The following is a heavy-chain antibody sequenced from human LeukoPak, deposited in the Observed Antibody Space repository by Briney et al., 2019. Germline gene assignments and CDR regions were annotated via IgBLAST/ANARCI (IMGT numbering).Heavy chain of an antibody. Sequence: ASVKVSCKASGYTFTSHGISWVRQAPGQGLEWMGWISAYNGNTNYAQKLQGRVTMTTDTSTSTAYMELRSLRSDDTAVYYCARDTYYYDSSGYYYAGVSYYFDYWGQGTLVTVSS. D-gene: IGHD3-22*01. J-gene: IGHJ4*02. CDR3: ARDTYYYDSSGYYYAGVSYYFDY. V-gene: IGHV1-18*01. CDR2: ISAYNGNT. CDR1: GYTFTSHG.